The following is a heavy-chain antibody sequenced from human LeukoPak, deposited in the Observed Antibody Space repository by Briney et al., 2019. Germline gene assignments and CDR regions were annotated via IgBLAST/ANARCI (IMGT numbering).Heavy chain of an antibody. D-gene: IGHD6-6*01. CDR1: GFTFSSYG. CDR2: IWYDGSNK. Sequence: PGGSLRLSCAASGFTFSSYGMHWVRQAPGKGLEWVAVIWYDGSNKYYADSVKGRFTISRDNSKNTMYLQMNSLRAEDTAVYYCAKEGSIGVYGPGDAFDIWGQGTMVTVS. CDR3: AKEGSIGVYGPGDAFDI. J-gene: IGHJ3*02. V-gene: IGHV3-33*06.